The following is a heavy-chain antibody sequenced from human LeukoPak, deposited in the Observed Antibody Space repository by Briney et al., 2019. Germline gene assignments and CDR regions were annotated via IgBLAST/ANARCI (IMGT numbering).Heavy chain of an antibody. Sequence: PGGFLRLSCAASGFTFSSYAMHWVRQAPGKGLEWVAVISYDGSNKYYADSVKGRFTISRDNSKNTLYLQMNSLRAEDTAVYYCARLTQYAWGQGTLVTVSS. J-gene: IGHJ4*02. CDR2: ISYDGSNK. D-gene: IGHD2-8*01. V-gene: IGHV3-30*04. CDR3: ARLTQYA. CDR1: GFTFSSYA.